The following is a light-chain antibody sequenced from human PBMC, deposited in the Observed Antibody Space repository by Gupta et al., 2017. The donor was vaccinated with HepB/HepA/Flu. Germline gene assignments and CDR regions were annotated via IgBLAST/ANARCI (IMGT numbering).Light chain of an antibody. V-gene: IGKV4-1*01. CDR1: HNLLYANNKDY. J-gene: IGKJ5*01. CDR2: WAS. Sequence: DIVMTQSPDSLAVSLGERATINCKSSHNLLYANNKDYLAWYQKKPGQPPKLLISWASTRESGVPDRFSGRGSRTDFALTISGLQADDVAVYYCQQYYDIPITFGQGTRLEIK. CDR3: QQYYDIPIT.